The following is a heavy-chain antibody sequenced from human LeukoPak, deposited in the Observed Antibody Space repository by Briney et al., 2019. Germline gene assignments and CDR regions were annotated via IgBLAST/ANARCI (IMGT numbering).Heavy chain of an antibody. CDR3: ARPLDYDSSGNPDTFDI. V-gene: IGHV4-59*01. CDR2: IYYTGST. CDR1: GGSISSDY. J-gene: IGHJ3*02. D-gene: IGHD3-22*01. Sequence: SETLSLTCTVSGGSISSDYWSWIRQSPGKGLEWIGYIYYTGSTRYNPSLQSRVTISVDTSRNHFSLKLSSLSAADTAAYFCARPLDYDSSGNPDTFDIWGQGTMVTVSS.